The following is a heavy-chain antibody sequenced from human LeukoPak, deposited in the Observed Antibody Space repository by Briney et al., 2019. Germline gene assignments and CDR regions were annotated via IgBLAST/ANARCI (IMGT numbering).Heavy chain of an antibody. J-gene: IGHJ3*02. CDR2: MNPNSGNT. CDR3: ALVVAATRGAFDI. D-gene: IGHD2-15*01. Sequence: ASVKVSCKASGYTFTSYDINWVRQATGQGLEWMGWMNPNSGNTGYAQKFQGRVTMTRNTSISTAYMELSSLRSVDTAVYYCALVVAATRGAFDIWGQGTMVTVSS. V-gene: IGHV1-8*01. CDR1: GYTFTSYD.